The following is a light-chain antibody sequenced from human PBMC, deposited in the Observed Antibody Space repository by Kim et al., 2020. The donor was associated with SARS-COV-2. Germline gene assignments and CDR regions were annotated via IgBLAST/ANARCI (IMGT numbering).Light chain of an antibody. CDR1: QRSGTN. Sequence: APGASSILSGRASQRSGTNLAWYHQKPGPAPRLLIYAAAARATCVPARISGSASGSDFTLTISTMQSGDFGIYYCQQYNNWFPYTFGQGTKLEI. CDR3: QQYNNWFPYT. V-gene: IGKV3-15*01. CDR2: AAA. J-gene: IGKJ2*01.